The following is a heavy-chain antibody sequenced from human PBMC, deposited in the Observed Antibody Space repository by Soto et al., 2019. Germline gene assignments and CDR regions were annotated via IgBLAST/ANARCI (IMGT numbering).Heavy chain of an antibody. V-gene: IGHV4-31*03. CDR3: AREGPDNWFDP. Sequence: QVQLQESGPGLVKPSQTLSLTCTVSGGSISSGGYYWSWIRQHPGKGLEGIGYIDYSGSTYYNPPPESRVPIHVDPSKTHVPLKLSSVPAADTAVYYCAREGPDNWFDPWGQGTLVTVSS. J-gene: IGHJ5*02. CDR1: GGSISSGGYY. CDR2: IDYSGST.